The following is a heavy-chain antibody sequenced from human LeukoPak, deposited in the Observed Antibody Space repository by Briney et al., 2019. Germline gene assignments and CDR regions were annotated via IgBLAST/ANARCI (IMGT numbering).Heavy chain of an antibody. J-gene: IGHJ4*02. Sequence: ASVKVSCKTSGYTFTNYGITWVRQAPGQGLEWMGWISTVTGSTNYAQKLQGRFTMTTDTSTSTAYMEVRTLRSDDTAVYYCATLYGHHPYFDFWGQGTLVTVSS. V-gene: IGHV1-18*01. CDR2: ISTVTGST. D-gene: IGHD4-17*01. CDR3: ATLYGHHPYFDF. CDR1: GYTFTNYG.